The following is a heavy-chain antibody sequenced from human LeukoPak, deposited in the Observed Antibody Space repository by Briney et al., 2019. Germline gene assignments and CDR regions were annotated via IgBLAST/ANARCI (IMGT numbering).Heavy chain of an antibody. CDR2: VYYDGNT. Sequence: GGSLRLSCAASEFTVSTNYMNWVRQAPGKGLEWVSVVYYDGNTHYADSVKGRFTISRDSPKNTLYLQMNSLRAEDTAVYYCASPGYCSGSSCYSGYFQHWGQGTLVTVSS. CDR1: EFTVSTNY. J-gene: IGHJ1*01. V-gene: IGHV3-53*01. D-gene: IGHD2-15*01. CDR3: ASPGYCSGSSCYSGYFQH.